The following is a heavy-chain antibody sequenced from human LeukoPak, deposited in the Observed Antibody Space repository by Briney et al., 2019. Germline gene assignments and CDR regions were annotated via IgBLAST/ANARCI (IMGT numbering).Heavy chain of an antibody. D-gene: IGHD3-22*01. CDR2: IYYSGST. V-gene: IGHV4-39*07. Sequence: SETLSLTCTVSGGSISSSSYYWGWIRQPPGKGLEWIGSIYYSGSTYYNPSLKSRVTISVDTSKNQFSLKLSSVTAADTAVYYCARVHSSGYYYYFDYWGQGTLVTVSS. CDR3: ARVHSSGYYYYFDY. CDR1: GGSISSSSYY. J-gene: IGHJ4*02.